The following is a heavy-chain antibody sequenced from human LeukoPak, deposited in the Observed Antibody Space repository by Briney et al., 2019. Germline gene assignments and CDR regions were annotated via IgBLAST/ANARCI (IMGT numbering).Heavy chain of an antibody. CDR2: ISSSGSTI. V-gene: IGHV3-11*01. J-gene: IGHJ4*02. Sequence: GGSLRLSCEASGFTFTDYYMSWIRQAPGQGLEWVSYISSSGSTIYYADTVKGRFTISRDKAKNSLYMQMNSLRAEDTAVYYCARGGWYGDYSSEGISFDYWGQGNLVTVSS. CDR1: GFTFTDYY. CDR3: ARGGWYGDYSSEGISFDY. D-gene: IGHD4-17*01.